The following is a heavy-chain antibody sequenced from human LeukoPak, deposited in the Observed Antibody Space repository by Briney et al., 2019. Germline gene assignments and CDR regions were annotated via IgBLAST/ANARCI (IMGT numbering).Heavy chain of an antibody. D-gene: IGHD3-10*01. Sequence: GESLKISCKGSGYSFTSYWIGWVRQMPGKGLEWMGIIYPGDSDTRYSPSFQGQVTISADKSISTAYLQWSSLKASDTAMYYCARLYGSGSYYGLGIDYWGQGTLVTVSS. CDR3: ARLYGSGSYYGLGIDY. V-gene: IGHV5-51*01. CDR1: GYSFTSYW. J-gene: IGHJ4*02. CDR2: IYPGDSDT.